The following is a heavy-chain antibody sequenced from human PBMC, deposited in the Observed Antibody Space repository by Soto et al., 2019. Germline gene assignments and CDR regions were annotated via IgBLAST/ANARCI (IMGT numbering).Heavy chain of an antibody. D-gene: IGHD1-1*01. Sequence: ESGGDLVQPGGSLRVSCAASGFMFSSHGMSWVRQAPGKGLEWVSSISSGGDLTYYADSVKGRFTVSRDNLKNTLSLQMDSLRAEDTATYYCAKIGQIGNWFFDYCGQGTLVTVSS. V-gene: IGHV3-23*01. J-gene: IGHJ4*02. CDR1: GFMFSSHG. CDR2: ISSGGDLT. CDR3: AKIGQIGNWFFDY.